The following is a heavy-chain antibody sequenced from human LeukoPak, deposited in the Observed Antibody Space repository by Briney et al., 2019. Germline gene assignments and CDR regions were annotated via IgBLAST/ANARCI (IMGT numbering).Heavy chain of an antibody. J-gene: IGHJ4*02. CDR1: GLTFDDYS. V-gene: IGHV3-9*01. CDR2: ISWNSGSI. D-gene: IGHD4/OR15-4a*01. CDR3: EKDTHPDKDYYFDY. Sequence: GGSLRLPCAASGLTFDDYSMHWVRQAPGKGREGVSGISWNSGSIVYADSVKGLFTIPRDNAKNSLYLQMNSLRAEHTALYFCEKDTHPDKDYYFDYWGQGTLVTVSS.